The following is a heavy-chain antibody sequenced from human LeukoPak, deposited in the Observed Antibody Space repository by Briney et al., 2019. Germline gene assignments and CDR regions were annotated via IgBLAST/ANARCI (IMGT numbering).Heavy chain of an antibody. CDR3: ARDKGETGTTPDY. D-gene: IGHD1-1*01. CDR1: GFTFSSYA. CDR2: ISYDGSNK. J-gene: IGHJ4*02. Sequence: GGSLRLSCAASGFTFSSYAMHWVRQAPGKGLEWVAVISYDGSNKYYADSVKGRFTISRDNSKNTLYLQMNSLRAEDTAVYYCARDKGETGTTPDYWGQGTLVTVSS. V-gene: IGHV3-30-3*01.